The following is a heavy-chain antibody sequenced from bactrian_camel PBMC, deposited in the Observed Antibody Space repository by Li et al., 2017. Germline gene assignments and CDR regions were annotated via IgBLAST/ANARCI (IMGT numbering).Heavy chain of an antibody. Sequence: QVQLVESGGGPAQPGGSLRISCAASGYDYAAYCMAWFRLTPGEEREGVAAIDSDGSTSYADSVKGRFTISKDNAKNTLYLQMNSLEVDDTAMYYCAADLTVPGECVTGSWCDECAPDYGLGQGTQVTVS. D-gene: IGHD3*01. CDR2: IDSDGST. J-gene: IGHJ4*01. CDR1: GYDYAAYC. V-gene: IGHV3S26*01.